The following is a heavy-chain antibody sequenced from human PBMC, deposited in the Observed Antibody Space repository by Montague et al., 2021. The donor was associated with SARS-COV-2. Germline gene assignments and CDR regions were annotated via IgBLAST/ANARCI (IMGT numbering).Heavy chain of an antibody. J-gene: IGHJ4*02. Sequence: SETLSLTCAVYGGSFNDYYWSWIRQPPGKGLEWIGQSNHSGSTNYNPSLKSRGTISVDTSKNQFSLKLRSRTAADTAVYYCARGRVGITMILVVIGYSYYFASWGQGPLVPFPS. CDR1: GGSFNDYY. CDR2: SNHSGST. CDR3: ARGRVGITMILVVIGYSYYFAS. D-gene: IGHD3-22*01. V-gene: IGHV4-34*01.